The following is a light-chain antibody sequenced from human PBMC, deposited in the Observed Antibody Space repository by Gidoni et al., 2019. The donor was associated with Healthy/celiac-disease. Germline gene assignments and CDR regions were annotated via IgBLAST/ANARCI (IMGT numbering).Light chain of an antibody. J-gene: IGKJ4*01. V-gene: IGKV1-33*01. CDR3: QQYDNLPRLT. Sequence: CPSSLSASVGDRVTITCQTRQDISNYLNWYQQKPGKAPKLLIYDASNLETGVPSGFSGSGSGTDFTFTISSLQPEDIATYYCQQYDNLPRLTFGGGTKVEIK. CDR2: DAS. CDR1: QDISNY.